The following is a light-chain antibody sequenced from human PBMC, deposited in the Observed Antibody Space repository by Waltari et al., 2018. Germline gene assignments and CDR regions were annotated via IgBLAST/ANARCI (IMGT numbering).Light chain of an antibody. V-gene: IGKV1-39*01. J-gene: IGKJ5*01. CDR2: AAS. Sequence: DIQMTQSPSSLSASVGDRVTITSRASQSISNYLNWCQQKPGKAPKILIFAASRLQSGVSSRFSGSGSGTDFTLTISSLQPEDFATYYCQQSYSTPITFGQGTRLEIK. CDR1: QSISNY. CDR3: QQSYSTPIT.